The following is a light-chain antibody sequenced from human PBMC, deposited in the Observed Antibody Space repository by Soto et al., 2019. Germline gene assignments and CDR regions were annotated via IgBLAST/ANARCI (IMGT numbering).Light chain of an antibody. CDR3: GTWDSSLSAAV. CDR2: ENN. Sequence: QSVLTQPPSVSAAPGQKVTISCSGSSSNIENNYVYWYQQLPETAPKLLIYENNKRPSGIPDRFSGSKSGTSATLGITGLQTGDEADYYCGTWDSSLSAAVFGGGTQLTVL. J-gene: IGLJ7*01. V-gene: IGLV1-51*02. CDR1: SSNIENNY.